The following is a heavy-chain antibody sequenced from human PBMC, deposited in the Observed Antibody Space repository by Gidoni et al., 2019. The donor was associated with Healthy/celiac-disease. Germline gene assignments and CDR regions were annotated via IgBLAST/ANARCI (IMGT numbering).Heavy chain of an antibody. CDR1: GYTLPELS. V-gene: IGHV1-24*01. CDR3: ATGYCSGGSCYSYDAFDI. CDR2: FDPEDGET. D-gene: IGHD2-15*01. Sequence: QVQLVQSGAEVKKPGASVKVSCKVSGYTLPELSMHWVRQAPGKGLEWMGGFDPEDGETIYAQKFQGRVTMTEDTSTDTAYMELSSLRSEDTAVYYCATGYCSGGSCYSYDAFDIWGQGTMVTVSS. J-gene: IGHJ3*02.